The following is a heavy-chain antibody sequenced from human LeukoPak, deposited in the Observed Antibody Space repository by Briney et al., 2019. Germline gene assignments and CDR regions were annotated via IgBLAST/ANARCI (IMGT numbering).Heavy chain of an antibody. V-gene: IGHV3-48*03. Sequence: GGSLRLSCAASGFTFSSYEMNWVRQAPGKGLEWVSHISSRGSAIFYADSVKGRFTISRDNAKNSLYLQMSSLRAEDTAVYYCARGYYDAPGYWGQGTLVTVSS. CDR1: GFTFSSYE. CDR2: ISSRGSAI. CDR3: ARGYYDAPGY. J-gene: IGHJ4*02. D-gene: IGHD3-22*01.